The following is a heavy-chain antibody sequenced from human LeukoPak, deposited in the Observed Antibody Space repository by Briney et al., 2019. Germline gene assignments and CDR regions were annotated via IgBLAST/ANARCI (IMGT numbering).Heavy chain of an antibody. CDR3: AKGAYYDYVGGSYPENPLGY. J-gene: IGHJ4*02. D-gene: IGHD3-16*01. CDR1: GYTFTSYY. CDR2: INPSGGST. Sequence: ASVKVSCKASGYTFTSYYMHWVRQAPGQGLEWMGIINPSGGSTSYAQKFQGRVTMTRDTSTSTVYMELSSLRSEDTAVYYCAKGAYYDYVGGSYPENPLGYWGQGTLVTVSS. V-gene: IGHV1-46*01.